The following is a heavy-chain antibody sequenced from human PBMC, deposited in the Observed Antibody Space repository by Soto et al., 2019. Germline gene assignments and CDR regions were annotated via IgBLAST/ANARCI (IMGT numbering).Heavy chain of an antibody. CDR2: IYPGDAET. J-gene: IGHJ3*02. CDR1: GHTFRDYW. Sequence: PGECLTSASTRSGHTFRDYWIGRVRQMTGKGLEWMGIIYPGDAETRYSPSFQGQVTMSGDSPIGTASLGGRSLKPSDTAIYYCAKSEALEIWGQGKMVTVSS. CDR3: AKSEALEI. V-gene: IGHV5-51*01.